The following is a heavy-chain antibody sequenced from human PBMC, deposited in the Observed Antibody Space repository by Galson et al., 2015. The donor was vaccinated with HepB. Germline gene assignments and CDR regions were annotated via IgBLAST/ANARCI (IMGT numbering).Heavy chain of an antibody. CDR2: IWRDGSNK. V-gene: IGHV3-33*01. J-gene: IGHJ4*02. Sequence: SLRLSCAASEFIFSDYGMHWVRQAPGKGLERLSVIWRDGSNKYYADSVKGRFTISRDNSENTLYPQMNSLRAEDSAVYYCVREVRNGWYYFDYWGQGTQVTVST. CDR3: VREVRNGWYYFDY. CDR1: EFIFSDYG. D-gene: IGHD2-15*01.